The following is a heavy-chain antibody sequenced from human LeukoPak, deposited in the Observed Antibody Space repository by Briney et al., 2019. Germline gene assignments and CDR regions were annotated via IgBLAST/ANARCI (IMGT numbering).Heavy chain of an antibody. CDR1: GYTFTGYY. V-gene: IGHV1-2*06. Sequence: ASVKVSCKASGYTFTGYYIHWVRQAPGQGLEWMGRINPNSGGTNYAQKFQGRVTMTRDTSISTAYMELSRVRSDDTAVYYCAPTDVYYFDYWGQGTLVTVSS. J-gene: IGHJ4*02. CDR3: APTDVYYFDY. CDR2: INPNSGGT.